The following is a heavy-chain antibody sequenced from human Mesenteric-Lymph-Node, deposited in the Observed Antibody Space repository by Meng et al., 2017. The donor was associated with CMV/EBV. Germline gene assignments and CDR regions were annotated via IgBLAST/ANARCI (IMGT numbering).Heavy chain of an antibody. Sequence: EVQLVESGGGLVKPGVSLRLYCVASDFTLNGAWMNWVRQAPGKGLEWVGRVKSASAGGAADAAAPVKGRFTVSRDDSRKTVHLQMDNLKIEDTAVYYCTTGWDQYFDFWGQGALVTVSS. CDR3: TTGWDQYFDF. D-gene: IGHD1-26*01. CDR1: DFTLNGAW. CDR2: VKSASAGGAA. J-gene: IGHJ4*02. V-gene: IGHV3-15*07.